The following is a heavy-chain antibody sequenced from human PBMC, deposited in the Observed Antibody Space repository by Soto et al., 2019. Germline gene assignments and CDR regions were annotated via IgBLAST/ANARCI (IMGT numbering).Heavy chain of an antibody. V-gene: IGHV4-39*01. CDR2: IYYSGST. CDR3: ARPKVARGSGRYYRLAP. D-gene: IGHD3-10*01. J-gene: IGHJ5*02. CDR1: GVSIISSSYY. Sequence: SETLSLTCTVSGVSIISSSYYWVLIRQPPGKGLEWIGSIYYSGSTYYNPSLKSRVTISVDTSKNQFSLKLSSVTAADTAVYYCARPKVARGSGRYYRLAPRGQGTLVPVSS.